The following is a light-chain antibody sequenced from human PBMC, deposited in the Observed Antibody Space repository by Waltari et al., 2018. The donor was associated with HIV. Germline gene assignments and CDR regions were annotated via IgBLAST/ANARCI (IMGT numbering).Light chain of an antibody. Sequence: EIVLTQSPGTLSLSPGERATLSCRASQSISSTYLAWYQQKPGQAPRLLIYGASNRATGIPDRFSGSGSGTDFTLTISRLEPEDFAVYYCQQYSGSSLFNFGPGTKVDI. J-gene: IGKJ3*01. CDR3: QQYSGSSLFN. CDR2: GAS. CDR1: QSISSTY. V-gene: IGKV3-20*01.